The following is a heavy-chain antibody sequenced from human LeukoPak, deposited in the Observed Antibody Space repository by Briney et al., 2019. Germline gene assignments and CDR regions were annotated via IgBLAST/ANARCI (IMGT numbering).Heavy chain of an antibody. D-gene: IGHD6-13*01. J-gene: IGHJ6*03. Sequence: SETLSLTCTVSGGSISSYYWSWIRQPPGKGLEWMGYIYYSGSTNYNPSLKSRVTISVDTSNNQFSLKLSSVTAADTAVYYCASTSSSWYNYYYYYMDVWGKGTTVTVSS. V-gene: IGHV4-59*01. CDR3: ASTSSSWYNYYYYYMDV. CDR2: IYYSGST. CDR1: GGSISSYY.